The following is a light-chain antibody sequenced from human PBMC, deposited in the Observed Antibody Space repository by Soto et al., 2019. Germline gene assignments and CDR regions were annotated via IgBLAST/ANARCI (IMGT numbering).Light chain of an antibody. V-gene: IGKV3-11*01. CDR3: QHRSDWPLT. CDR2: DAS. Sequence: EIVLTQSPATLSLSPGERATLSCRASQSVSSFLAWYQQKPGQAPRLLIYDASNRATGIPARFSGSGSGTDFTLTITSLEPEDFAVYYCQHRSDWPLTFGGGTKVEIK. J-gene: IGKJ4*01. CDR1: QSVSSF.